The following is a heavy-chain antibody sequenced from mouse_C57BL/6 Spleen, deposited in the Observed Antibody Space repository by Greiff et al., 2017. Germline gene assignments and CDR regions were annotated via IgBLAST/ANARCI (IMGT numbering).Heavy chain of an antibody. CDR3: AKWGWDVYYAMDY. J-gene: IGHJ4*01. D-gene: IGHD4-1*01. CDR2: INPSNGGT. CDR1: GYTFTSYW. Sequence: QVQLQQPGTELVKPGASVKLSCKASGYTFTSYWMHWVKQRPGQGLEWIGNINPSNGGTNYNEKFKSKATLTVDKSSRTAYMQLSSLTSEDSAVYYCAKWGWDVYYAMDYWGQGTSVTVSS. V-gene: IGHV1-53*01.